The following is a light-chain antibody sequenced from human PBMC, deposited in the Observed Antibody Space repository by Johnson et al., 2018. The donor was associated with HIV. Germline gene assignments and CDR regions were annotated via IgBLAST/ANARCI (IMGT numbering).Light chain of an antibody. V-gene: IGLV1-51*02. CDR1: GSNIGNSY. J-gene: IGLJ1*01. CDR3: GTWDSSLSAYV. CDR2: ENN. Sequence: QSVLTQPPSVSAAPGQKVTISCSGSGSNIGNSYVSWYQQLPGTAPKLLIYENNKRPSGIPDRFSGSKSATSATLGITGLQTGDEADYYCGTWDSSLSAYVFGTGTKVTVL.